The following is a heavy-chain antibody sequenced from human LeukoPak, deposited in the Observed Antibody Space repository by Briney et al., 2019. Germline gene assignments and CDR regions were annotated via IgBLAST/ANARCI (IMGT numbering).Heavy chain of an antibody. CDR3: ARAYSSGWYGY. CDR1: GGSFSGYY. D-gene: IGHD6-19*01. V-gene: IGHV4-34*01. Sequence: SETLSLTCAVYGGSFSGYYWSWIRQPPGKGREWIGEINHSGSTNYNPSLKSRVTISVDTSKNQFSLKLSSVTAADTAVYYFARAYSSGWYGYWGQGTLVTVSS. J-gene: IGHJ4*02. CDR2: INHSGST.